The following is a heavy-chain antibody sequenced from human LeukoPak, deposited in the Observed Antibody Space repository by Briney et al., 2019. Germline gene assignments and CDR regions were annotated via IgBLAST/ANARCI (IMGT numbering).Heavy chain of an antibody. V-gene: IGHV4-59*12. CDR1: GGSISSYY. D-gene: IGHD2-15*01. CDR2: IYYSGST. Sequence: SETLSLTCTVSGGSISSYYWSWIRQPPGKGLEWIGYIYYSGSTNYNPSLKSRVTISVDTSKNQFSLKLSSVTAADTAVYYCARDCSGGSCYHDAFDIWGQGTMVTVSS. CDR3: ARDCSGGSCYHDAFDI. J-gene: IGHJ3*02.